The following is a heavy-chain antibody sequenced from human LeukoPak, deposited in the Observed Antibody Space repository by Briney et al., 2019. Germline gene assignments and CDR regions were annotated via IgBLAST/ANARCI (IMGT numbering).Heavy chain of an antibody. CDR3: ALSLVVMQNAFDI. V-gene: IGHV1-8*03. Sequence: ASVKVSCKASGYTFTSYDINWVRQATGQGLEWTGWMNPNSGNTGYAQKFQGRVTITRNTSISTAYMELSSLRSEDTAVYYCALSLVVMQNAFDIWGQGTMVTVSS. CDR1: GYTFTSYD. CDR2: MNPNSGNT. D-gene: IGHD3-22*01. J-gene: IGHJ3*02.